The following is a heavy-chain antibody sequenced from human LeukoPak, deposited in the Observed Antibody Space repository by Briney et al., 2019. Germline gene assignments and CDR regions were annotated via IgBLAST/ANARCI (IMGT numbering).Heavy chain of an antibody. D-gene: IGHD1-14*01. CDR1: GGSISSGGHS. J-gene: IGHJ4*02. Sequence: SETLSLTCAVSGGSISSGGHSWSWIRQPPGKGLEWIGYIYHSGSTYYNPSLKSRVTISVDRSKNQFSLKLSSVTAADTAVYYCASRERDGTDYWGQGTLVTVSS. V-gene: IGHV4-30-2*01. CDR2: IYHSGST. CDR3: ASRERDGTDY.